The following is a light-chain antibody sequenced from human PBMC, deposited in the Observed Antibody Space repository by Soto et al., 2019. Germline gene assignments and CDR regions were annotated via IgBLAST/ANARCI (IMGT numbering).Light chain of an antibody. CDR3: QQRSNWPPRVT. Sequence: EIVLTQSPATLSLSPGERATLSCRASQSVSRYLAWYQQKPGQAPRLLIYDVSHRATGIPVRFSGSGSETDFTLTISSLGPEDFAVYYCQQRSNWPPRVTFGPGTKVDIK. CDR2: DVS. CDR1: QSVSRY. V-gene: IGKV3-11*01. J-gene: IGKJ3*01.